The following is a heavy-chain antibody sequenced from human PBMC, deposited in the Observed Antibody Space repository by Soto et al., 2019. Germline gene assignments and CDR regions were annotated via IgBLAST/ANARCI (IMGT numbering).Heavy chain of an antibody. CDR1: GDTISTYY. J-gene: IGHJ5*01. V-gene: IGHV4-59*01. CDR2: MHYTGIT. D-gene: IGHD6-6*01. CDR3: VKGARVYDS. Sequence: SEARSLSCTGSGDTISTYYWSWVRQPPGKGLEWIGYMHYTGITSCNPSLKRRVTISVDTSKNQFSLKLSSVTAADTAVYYCVKGARVYDSWGQGILVTVS.